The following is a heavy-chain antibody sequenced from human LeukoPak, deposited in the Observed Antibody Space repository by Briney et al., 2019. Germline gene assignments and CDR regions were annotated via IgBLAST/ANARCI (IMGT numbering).Heavy chain of an antibody. D-gene: IGHD3-3*01. V-gene: IGHV3-23*01. CDR1: GFTFSSSA. J-gene: IGHJ3*02. CDR3: ARTLRLNTPRAFDI. CDR2: ISGSGRSA. Sequence: GDSLRLSCAASGFTFSSSAMSWVRQAPGKGLEWVSVISGSGRSAYNAESVQGRFSISRDNAKNTLYLRMNSLRAEDTAVYYCARTLRLNTPRAFDIWGQGTMVTVSS.